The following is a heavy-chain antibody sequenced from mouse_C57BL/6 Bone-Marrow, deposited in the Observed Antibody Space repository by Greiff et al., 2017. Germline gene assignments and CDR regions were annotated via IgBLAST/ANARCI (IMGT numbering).Heavy chain of an antibody. D-gene: IGHD1-1*01. CDR1: GYTFTNYW. J-gene: IGHJ2*01. CDR2: IYPGGGYT. CDR3: ARHYGSRAPFDY. Sequence: QVQLKESGAELVRPGTSVKMSCKASGYTFTNYWIGWAKQRPGHGLEWIGDIYPGGGYTNYNEKFKGKATLTADKSSSTAYMQFSSLTSEDSAIYYCARHYGSRAPFDYWGQGTTLTVSS. V-gene: IGHV1-63*01.